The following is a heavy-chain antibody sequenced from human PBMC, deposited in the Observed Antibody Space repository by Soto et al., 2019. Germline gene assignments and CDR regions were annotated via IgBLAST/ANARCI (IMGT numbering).Heavy chain of an antibody. J-gene: IGHJ3*02. D-gene: IGHD4-17*01. Sequence: QVQLQESGPGLVKPSQTLSLTCTVSGGSISSGGYYWSWIRQHPGKGLEWIGYIYYSGSTYYNPSLKSRVTISVDTSKNQFSLKLSSVTAADTAVYYCARGAVTTWFFAFAIWGQGTMVTVSS. V-gene: IGHV4-31*03. CDR1: GGSISSGGYY. CDR3: ARGAVTTWFFAFAI. CDR2: IYYSGST.